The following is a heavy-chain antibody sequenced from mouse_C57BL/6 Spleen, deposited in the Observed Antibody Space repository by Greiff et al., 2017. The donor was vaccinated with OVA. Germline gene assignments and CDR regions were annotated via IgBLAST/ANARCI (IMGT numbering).Heavy chain of an antibody. D-gene: IGHD2-3*01. CDR2: IRNKANGYTT. Sequence: EVQGVESGGGLVQPGGSLSLSCAASGFTFTDYYMSWVRQPPGKALEWLGFIRNKANGYTTEYSASVKGRFTISRDNSQSILYLQMKALRAEDSATYYCARCDGYYVYFDYWGKGTTLTVSS. V-gene: IGHV7-3*01. CDR3: ARCDGYYVYFDY. CDR1: GFTFTDYY. J-gene: IGHJ2*01.